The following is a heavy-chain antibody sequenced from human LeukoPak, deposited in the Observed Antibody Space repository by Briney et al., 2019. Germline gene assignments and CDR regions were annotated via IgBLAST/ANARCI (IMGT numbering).Heavy chain of an antibody. D-gene: IGHD6-6*01. CDR1: GYSFTSYW. CDR2: IYPDDSDT. CDR3: ARERSSQGYFDF. J-gene: IGHJ4*02. V-gene: IGHV5-51*01. Sequence: GESLKISCKGSGYSFTSYWIGWVRQMPGKGLEWMGIIYPDDSDTRYSPSSQGQVTISADKSISTAYLRWSSLKASDTAMYYCARERSSQGYFDFWGQGTLVTVSS.